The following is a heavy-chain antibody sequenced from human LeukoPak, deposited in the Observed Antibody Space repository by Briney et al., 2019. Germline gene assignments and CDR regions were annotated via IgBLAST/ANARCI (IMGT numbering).Heavy chain of an antibody. Sequence: GESLKISCKGSGYSFTSYWIGWVRQMPGKGLEWMGIIYPGDSDTRYSPSFQGQVTISADKSISTAYLQWSSLKASDTAMYYCARAYFYDSSGYYSPLLVDYWGQGTLVTVSS. CDR2: IYPGDSDT. J-gene: IGHJ4*02. V-gene: IGHV5-51*01. CDR1: GYSFTSYW. CDR3: ARAYFYDSSGYYSPLLVDY. D-gene: IGHD3-22*01.